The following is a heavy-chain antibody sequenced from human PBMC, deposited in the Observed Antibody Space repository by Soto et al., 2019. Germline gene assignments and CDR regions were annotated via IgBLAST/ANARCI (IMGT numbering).Heavy chain of an antibody. D-gene: IGHD2-2*02. J-gene: IGHJ6*02. CDR2: IYPSGST. CDR3: ARFVRSCSGTTCYTRADV. Sequence: SEPLSVTCTVSGVSVSSDTHYWSWIRQPPGKRLEWLGFIYPSGSTNYNPSLKSRVTMSVDTSKNQFSLKLRSVIVADTAVYHCARFVRSCSGTTCYTRADVWGQGTTVTVSS. V-gene: IGHV4-61*01. CDR1: GVSVSSDTHY.